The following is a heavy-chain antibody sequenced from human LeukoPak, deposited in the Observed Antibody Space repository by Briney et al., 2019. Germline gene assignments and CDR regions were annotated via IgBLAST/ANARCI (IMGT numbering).Heavy chain of an antibody. CDR2: IYYSGST. V-gene: IGHV4-59*08. CDR1: GGSISSYY. D-gene: IGHD3-22*01. CDR3: SIHRLLLLPSFDY. Sequence: SETLSLTCTVSGGSISSYYWSWIRQPAGKGLEWIGHIYYSGSTNYNPSLKSRVTISVDTSKNQFSLKLSSVTAADTAVYDCSIHRLLLLPSFDYWGQRALVTVSS. J-gene: IGHJ4*02.